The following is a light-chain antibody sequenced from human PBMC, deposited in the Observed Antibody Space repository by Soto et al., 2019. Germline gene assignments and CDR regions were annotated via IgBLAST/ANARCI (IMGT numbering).Light chain of an antibody. CDR2: EVT. J-gene: IGLJ3*02. CDR3: SSYAGSNNLV. Sequence: QSALTQPPSASGSPGQSVTISCTGASSDVGGYNYVSWCQQHPGKAPKLMIYEVTKRPSGVPDRFSGSKSGNTASPTASGLQAEDEADYYCSSYAGSNNLVFGGGTKLTVL. CDR1: SSDVGGYNY. V-gene: IGLV2-8*01.